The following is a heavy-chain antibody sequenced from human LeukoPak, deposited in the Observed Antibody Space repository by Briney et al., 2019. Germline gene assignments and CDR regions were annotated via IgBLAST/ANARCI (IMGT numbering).Heavy chain of an antibody. CDR3: ARGSPKLWKQWNWYFDL. Sequence: GESLKISSKGSGYSFTNYWITWVSQMPGKGLEWMGRIDPSDSYTNYSPSFQGHVTISVDTSKNQFSLKLSSVTAADTAVYYCARGSPKLWKQWNWYFDLWGRGTLVTVSS. CDR1: GYSFTNYW. J-gene: IGHJ2*01. CDR2: IDPSDSYT. V-gene: IGHV5-10-1*01. D-gene: IGHD6-19*01.